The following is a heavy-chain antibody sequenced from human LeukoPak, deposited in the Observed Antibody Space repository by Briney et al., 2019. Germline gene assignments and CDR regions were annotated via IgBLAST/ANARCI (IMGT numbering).Heavy chain of an antibody. CDR3: AREGDYGNSSKGFYYMDV. V-gene: IGHV4-4*07. D-gene: IGHD4-11*01. J-gene: IGHJ6*03. CDR1: GGYLGSDY. CDR2: IHTTENT. Sequence: SETLSLTCTVSGGYLGSDYWSCIRQPAGKGLEWIGRIHTTENTDYNPSLKSRVTMSVGMSTSQVSLTLTSVTAADTAGYYCAREGDYGNSSKGFYYMDVWGKGTTVTVSS.